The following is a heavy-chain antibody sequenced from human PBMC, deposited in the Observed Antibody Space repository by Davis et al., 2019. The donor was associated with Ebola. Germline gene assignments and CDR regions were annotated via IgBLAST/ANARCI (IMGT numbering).Heavy chain of an antibody. D-gene: IGHD2-2*02. CDR2: INHSGST. V-gene: IGHV4-34*01. CDR1: GGSFSGYY. Sequence: GSLRLSCAVYGGSFSGYYWSWIRQPPGKGLEWIGEINHSGSTNYNPSLKSRVTISVDTSKNQFSLKLTSVTAANTAVYYCARAPGYQLPYRYFQHWGQGTLVTVSS. J-gene: IGHJ1*01. CDR3: ARAPGYQLPYRYFQH.